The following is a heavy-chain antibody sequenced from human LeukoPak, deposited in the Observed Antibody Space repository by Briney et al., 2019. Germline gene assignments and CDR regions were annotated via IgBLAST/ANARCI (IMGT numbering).Heavy chain of an antibody. CDR1: GFSLSRGYY. V-gene: IGHV4-38-2*02. J-gene: IGHJ4*02. D-gene: IGHD1-26*01. CDR2: IYHDGNT. CDR3: ARFFRTVWELPYY. Sequence: PSGTPSLTCSVSGFSLSRGYYWGWVRPPPREGGGGVGNIYHDGNTYYNPSLKSRVTISVDTSKNQFSLRLSSVTAADTAVYYCARFFRTVWELPYYWGPGTLVTVSS.